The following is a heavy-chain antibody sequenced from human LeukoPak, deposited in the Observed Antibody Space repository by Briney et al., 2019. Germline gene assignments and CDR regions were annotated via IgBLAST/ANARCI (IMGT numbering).Heavy chain of an antibody. V-gene: IGHV3-30*02. J-gene: IGHJ5*02. D-gene: IGHD3-22*01. Sequence: PGGSLRLSCAASGFTFRSYGMHWVRQAPGKGLEWVAFIRYDGSNKDYADSAKGRFTISRDNSKDTLYLQMNSLRPEDTAAYYCAKVGDYYDSSGYHNLWGQGTLVTVSS. CDR1: GFTFRSYG. CDR2: IRYDGSNK. CDR3: AKVGDYYDSSGYHNL.